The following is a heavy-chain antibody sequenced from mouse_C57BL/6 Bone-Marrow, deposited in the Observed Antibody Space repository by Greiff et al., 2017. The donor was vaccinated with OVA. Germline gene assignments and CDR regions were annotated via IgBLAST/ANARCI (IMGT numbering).Heavy chain of an antibody. D-gene: IGHD1-1*01. V-gene: IGHV1-55*01. J-gene: IGHJ4*01. CDR3: ARGLHYYGSSYAMDY. CDR1: GYTFTSYW. Sequence: QVQLQQPGAELVKPGASVQMSCKASGYTFTSYWITWVKQRPGQGLEWIGDIYPGSGSTNYNEKFKSKATLTVDTSSSTAYMQLSSLTSEDSAVYYGARGLHYYGSSYAMDYWGQGTSVTVSS. CDR2: IYPGSGST.